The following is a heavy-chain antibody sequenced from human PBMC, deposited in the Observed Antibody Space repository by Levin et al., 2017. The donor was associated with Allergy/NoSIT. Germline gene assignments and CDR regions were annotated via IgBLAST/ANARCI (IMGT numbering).Heavy chain of an antibody. Sequence: GGSLRLSCTASGFTFGDYAMSWFRQAPGKGLEWVGFIRSKASGGTTEYAASVKGRFTISRDDSKSIAYLQMNSLKTEDTAVYYCTRARIVVVVAATADAFDIWGQGTMVTVSS. CDR2: IRSKASGGTT. D-gene: IGHD2-15*01. J-gene: IGHJ3*02. V-gene: IGHV3-49*03. CDR3: TRARIVVVVAATADAFDI. CDR1: GFTFGDYA.